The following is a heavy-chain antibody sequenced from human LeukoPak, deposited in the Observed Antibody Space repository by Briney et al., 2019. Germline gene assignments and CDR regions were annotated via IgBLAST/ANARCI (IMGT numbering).Heavy chain of an antibody. J-gene: IGHJ3*02. CDR2: ISWNSGSI. Sequence: GRPLRLSCAASGFTFDDYAMHWVRQAPGKGLEWVSGISWNSGSIDYADSVKGRFTISRDNAKNSLYLQMNSLRPEDMAFYYCVKVMYRSSSGTDAFDIWGQGTMVTVSS. D-gene: IGHD6-6*01. V-gene: IGHV3-9*03. CDR1: GFTFDDYA. CDR3: VKVMYRSSSGTDAFDI.